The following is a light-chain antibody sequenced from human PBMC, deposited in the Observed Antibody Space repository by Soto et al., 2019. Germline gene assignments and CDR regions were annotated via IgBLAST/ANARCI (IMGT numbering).Light chain of an antibody. CDR1: SSDIGAFKY. CDR3: SSYTSGSTPYV. V-gene: IGLV2-14*01. J-gene: IGLJ1*01. CDR2: DVN. Sequence: QSALTQPASVSGSPGQSITISCTGTSSDIGAFKYVSWFQQHPGKAPKLVIYDVNTRPSGISLRFSGSKSGNTASLTISGLQAEDEADYYCSSYTSGSTPYVFGTGTKVTVL.